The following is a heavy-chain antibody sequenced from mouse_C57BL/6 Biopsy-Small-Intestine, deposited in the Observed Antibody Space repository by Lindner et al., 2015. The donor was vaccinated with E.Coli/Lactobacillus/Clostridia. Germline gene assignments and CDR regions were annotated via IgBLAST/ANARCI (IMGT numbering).Heavy chain of an antibody. D-gene: IGHD1-1*01. V-gene: IGHV1-20*01. J-gene: IGHJ4*01. CDR1: GCSFTGYF. CDR2: INPYNGDT. CDR3: ARGRLLLAMDY. Sequence: VQLQESGPELVKPGASVKISCKASGCSFTGYFMNWVKQSHGKSLEWIGRINPYNGDTFYNQKFKGKATLTVDRSSSTAHMELRSLTSEDSAVYYCARGRLLLAMDYWGQGTSVTVSS.